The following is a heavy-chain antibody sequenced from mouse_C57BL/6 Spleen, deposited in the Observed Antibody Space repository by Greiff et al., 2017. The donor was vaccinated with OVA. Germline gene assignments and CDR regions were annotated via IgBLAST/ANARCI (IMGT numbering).Heavy chain of an antibody. V-gene: IGHV7-3*01. CDR3: ARSMIRESWFAY. D-gene: IGHD2-4*01. CDR1: GFTFTDYY. CDR2: IRNKANGYTT. Sequence: EVMLVESGGGLVQPGGSLSLSCAASGFTFTDYYMSWVRQPPGKALEWLGFIRNKANGYTTEYSASVKGRFTISRDNSQSILYLQMNALRAEDSATYYCARSMIRESWFAYWGQGTLVTVSA. J-gene: IGHJ3*01.